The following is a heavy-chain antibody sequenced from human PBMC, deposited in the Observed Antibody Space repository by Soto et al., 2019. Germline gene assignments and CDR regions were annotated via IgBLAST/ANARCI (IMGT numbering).Heavy chain of an antibody. D-gene: IGHD1-26*01. CDR1: GFSFNTYE. V-gene: IGHV3-48*03. Sequence: EVQLVESGGGLVQPGGSLGLSCAASGFSFNTYEMNWVRQAPGKGLEWVSYISSSGSTIYYADSVKGRFTVSRDNGKNSLYLQMNSLRAEDTAVYYCAYGGSCDYWGQGTQVTVSS. J-gene: IGHJ4*02. CDR3: AYGGSCDY. CDR2: ISSSGSTI.